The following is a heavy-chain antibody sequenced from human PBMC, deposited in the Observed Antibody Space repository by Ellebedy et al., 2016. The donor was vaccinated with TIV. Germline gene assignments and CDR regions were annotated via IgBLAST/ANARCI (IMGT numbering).Heavy chain of an antibody. D-gene: IGHD2-15*01. CDR3: ASGYCSGGSCYSKGSGYY. CDR1: GYTFTGYY. J-gene: IGHJ4*02. V-gene: IGHV1-2*02. CDR2: INPNSGGT. Sequence: ASVKVSCXASGYTFTGYYMHWVRQAPGQGLEWMGWINPNSGGTNYAQKFQGRVTMTRDTSISTAYMELSRLRSGDTAVYYCASGYCSGGSCYSKGSGYYWGQGTLVTVSS.